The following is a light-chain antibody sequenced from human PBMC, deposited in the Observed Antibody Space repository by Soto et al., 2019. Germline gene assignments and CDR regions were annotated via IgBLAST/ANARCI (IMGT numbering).Light chain of an antibody. V-gene: IGLV2-14*01. J-gene: IGLJ2*01. CDR3: SSYTSSSTLVV. CDR2: EVS. CDR1: SSDVGGYKY. Sequence: QSALTQPASVSGSPGQSITISCTGTSSDVGGYKYVSWYQQHPGKAPKLMIYEVSNRPSGVSNRFSGSKSGNTASLTISGLQAEDEADYYCSSYTSSSTLVVFGGGTQVTVL.